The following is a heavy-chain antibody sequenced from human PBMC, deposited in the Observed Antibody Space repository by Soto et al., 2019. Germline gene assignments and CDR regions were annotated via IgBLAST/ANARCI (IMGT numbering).Heavy chain of an antibody. V-gene: IGHV1-69*12. Sequence: QVQLVQSGAEVKKPGSSVKISCKASGGAFRTNAFSWVRQAPGQGLEWMGGVIPIFPTPDYAEEFQGRVTITADESTTTTYMELSSLRSEDTAMYYCARDKDRLQLGGNYYYIMDVWGQGTMVTVS. J-gene: IGHJ6*02. CDR3: ARDKDRLQLGGNYYYIMDV. CDR2: VIPIFPTP. D-gene: IGHD3-3*02. CDR1: GGAFRTNA.